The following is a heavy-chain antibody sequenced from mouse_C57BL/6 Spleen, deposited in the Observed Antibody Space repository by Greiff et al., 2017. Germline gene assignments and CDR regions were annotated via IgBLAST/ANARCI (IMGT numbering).Heavy chain of an antibody. CDR2: IRNKANGYTT. CDR3: ARSRDYYAMDD. Sequence: EVQLQESGGGLVQPGGSLSLSCAASGFTFTDYYMSWVRQPPGKALEWLGFIRNKANGYTTEYSASVKGRFTISRDNSQSILYLQMNALRAEDSATYYCARSRDYYAMDDWGQGTSVTVSS. V-gene: IGHV7-3*01. CDR1: GFTFTDYY. J-gene: IGHJ4*01.